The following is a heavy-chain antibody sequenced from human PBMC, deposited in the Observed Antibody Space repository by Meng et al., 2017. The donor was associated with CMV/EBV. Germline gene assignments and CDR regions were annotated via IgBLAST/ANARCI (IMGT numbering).Heavy chain of an antibody. Sequence: QVLLVESGGGVVQAGTSQRLSCAASGFTFSSYALHWVRQAPGKGLEWVAVISYDGSNKYYADSVKGRFTISRDNSKNTLYLQMNSLRAEDTAVYYCAREDACYWGQGTLVTVSS. V-gene: IGHV3-30-3*01. CDR2: ISYDGSNK. J-gene: IGHJ4*02. CDR1: GFTFSSYA. CDR3: AREDACY.